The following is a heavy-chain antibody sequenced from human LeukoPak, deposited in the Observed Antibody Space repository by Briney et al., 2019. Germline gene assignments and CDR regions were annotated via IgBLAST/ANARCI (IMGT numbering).Heavy chain of an antibody. CDR3: ARDGYGYFDY. Sequence: GSSVKVSCKASGGTFSSYAISWVRQAPGQGLEWMGWISAYNGNTNYAQKLQGRVTMTTDTSTSTAYMELRSLRSDDTAVYYCARDGYGYFDYWGQGTLVTVSS. CDR1: GGTFSSYA. CDR2: ISAYNGNT. D-gene: IGHD5-12*01. V-gene: IGHV1-18*01. J-gene: IGHJ4*02.